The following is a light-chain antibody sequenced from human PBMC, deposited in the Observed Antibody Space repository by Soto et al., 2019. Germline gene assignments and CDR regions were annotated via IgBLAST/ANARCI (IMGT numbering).Light chain of an antibody. V-gene: IGLV1-44*01. CDR3: AAWDDSLNGYV. CDR1: SSNIGSNT. J-gene: IGLJ1*01. Sequence: QSVLTQPPSASGTPGQRVNISCSGSSSNIGSNTVNWYQQLPGTAHKLLIYSNNQRPSGVPDRFSGSKSGTSASLAISGLQSEDEADYYCAAWDDSLNGYVFGTGTKLTVL. CDR2: SNN.